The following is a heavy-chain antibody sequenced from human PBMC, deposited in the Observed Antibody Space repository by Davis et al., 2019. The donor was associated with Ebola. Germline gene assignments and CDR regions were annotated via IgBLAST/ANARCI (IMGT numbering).Heavy chain of an antibody. CDR2: INTDGSDK. CDR3: AKDRAPTHGGNPEAPDY. CDR1: GFTFSSHW. Sequence: GESLKISCAASGFTFSSHWMTWVRQVPGKGLEWVAYINTDGSDKYYMDSVKGRFTISRDTANNSLYLQMNSLRAEDTAVYYCAKDRAPTHGGNPEAPDYWGQGTLVTVSS. D-gene: IGHD4-23*01. J-gene: IGHJ4*02. V-gene: IGHV3-7*01.